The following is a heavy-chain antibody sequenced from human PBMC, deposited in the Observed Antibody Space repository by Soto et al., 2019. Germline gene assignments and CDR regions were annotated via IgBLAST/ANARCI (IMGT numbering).Heavy chain of an antibody. J-gene: IGHJ4*02. D-gene: IGHD1-26*01. Sequence: GGSLRLSCAASGFTFSSYAMSWVRQAPGKGLEWVSAISGSGGSTYYADSVKGRFTISRDNSKNTLYLQMNSLRAEDTAVYYFAKGGHSGSYYGLVYYWGQGTLVTVSS. CDR1: GFTFSSYA. V-gene: IGHV3-23*01. CDR3: AKGGHSGSYYGLVYY. CDR2: ISGSGGST.